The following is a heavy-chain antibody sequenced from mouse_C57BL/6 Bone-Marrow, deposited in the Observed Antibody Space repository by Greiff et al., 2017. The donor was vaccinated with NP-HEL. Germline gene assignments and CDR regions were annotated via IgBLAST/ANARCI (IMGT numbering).Heavy chain of an antibody. CDR2: ISNGGGST. V-gene: IGHV5-12*01. CDR3: ARLRYFDV. J-gene: IGHJ1*03. Sequence: EVKVEESGGGLVQPGGSLKLSCAASGFTFSDYYMYWVRQTPEKRLEWVAYISNGGGSTYYPDTVKGRFTISRDNAKNTLYLQMSRLKSEDTAMYYCARLRYFDVWGTGTTVTVSS. CDR1: GFTFSDYY.